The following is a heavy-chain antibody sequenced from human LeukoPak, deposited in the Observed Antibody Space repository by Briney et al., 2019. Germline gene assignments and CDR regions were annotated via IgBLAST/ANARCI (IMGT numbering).Heavy chain of an antibody. J-gene: IGHJ4*02. Sequence: QSGGSLRLSCAASGFTFSTYAMCWVRQAPGKGLEWVSTVSGSGASTYYADSVKGRFTISRDNSKNTLYLQMNSLRAEDTAVYYCAKDDGRSSSWDFDYWGQGTLVTVSS. CDR1: GFTFSTYA. V-gene: IGHV3-23*01. D-gene: IGHD6-13*01. CDR3: AKDDGRSSSWDFDY. CDR2: VSGSGAST.